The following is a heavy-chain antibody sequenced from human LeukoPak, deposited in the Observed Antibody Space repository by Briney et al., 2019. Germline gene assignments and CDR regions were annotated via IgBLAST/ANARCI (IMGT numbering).Heavy chain of an antibody. J-gene: IGHJ3*02. Sequence: PGGSLRLSCAASGFIFTSYGMHWVRQAPGKGLEWVALISSDGNNKYYADSVKGRFTISRDNAKNSLYLQMNSLRAEDTAVYYCARDRGLTTFAAFDIWGQGTMVTVSS. CDR3: ARDRGLTTFAAFDI. CDR1: GFIFTSYG. CDR2: ISSDGNNK. V-gene: IGHV3-30*03. D-gene: IGHD3-10*02.